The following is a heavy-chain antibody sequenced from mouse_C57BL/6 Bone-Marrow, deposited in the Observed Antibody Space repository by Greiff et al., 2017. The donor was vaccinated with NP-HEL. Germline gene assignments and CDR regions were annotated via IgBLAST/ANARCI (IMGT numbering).Heavy chain of an antibody. CDR3: ARSGIATVVFHWYFDV. D-gene: IGHD1-1*01. V-gene: IGHV1-81*01. J-gene: IGHJ1*03. CDR1: GYTFTSYG. CDR2: IYPRSGNT. Sequence: VKLQESGAELARPGASVKLSCKASGYTFTSYGISWVKQRTGQGLEWIGEIYPRSGNTYYNEKFKGKATLTADKSSSTAYMELRSLTSEDSAVYFCARSGIATVVFHWYFDVWGTGTTVTVSS.